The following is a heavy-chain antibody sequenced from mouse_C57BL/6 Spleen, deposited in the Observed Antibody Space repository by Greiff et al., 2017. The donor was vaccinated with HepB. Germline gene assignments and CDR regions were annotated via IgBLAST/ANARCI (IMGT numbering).Heavy chain of an antibody. CDR1: GYAFSSSW. J-gene: IGHJ4*01. V-gene: IGHV1-82*01. CDR2: IYPGDGDT. D-gene: IGHD2-10*02. Sequence: VQLQQSGPELVKPGASVKISCKASGYAFSSSWMNWVKQRPGKGLEWIGRIYPGDGDTNYNGKFKGKATLTADKSSSTAYMQLSSLTSEDSAVYFCAKREYGNYSYAMDYWGQGTSVTVSS. CDR3: AKREYGNYSYAMDY.